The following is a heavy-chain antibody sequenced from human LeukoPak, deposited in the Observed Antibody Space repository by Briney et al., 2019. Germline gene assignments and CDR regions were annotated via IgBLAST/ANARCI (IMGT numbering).Heavy chain of an antibody. CDR1: GSTFDDHG. J-gene: IGHJ4*02. Sequence: GGSLRLSCAASGSTFDDHGVSWVRQVPGKGLEWVAGIYWNGASTGYADSVKGRFTISRHNAKNSLFLQMNSLRAEDTALYYCAMGDSSGWYFDYWGQGTLVTVSS. CDR3: AMGDSSGWYFDY. V-gene: IGHV3-20*04. D-gene: IGHD6-19*01. CDR2: IYWNGAST.